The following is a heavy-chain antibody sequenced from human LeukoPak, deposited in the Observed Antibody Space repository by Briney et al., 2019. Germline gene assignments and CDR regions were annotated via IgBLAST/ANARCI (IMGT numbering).Heavy chain of an antibody. CDR3: ARERAEGALDY. Sequence: PSETLSLTCTVSGGSISSSSYYWGWIRQPPGKGLEWIGSLYYSGSTYYNPSLKSRVTISVDTSKNQFSLKLSSVTAADTAVYYCARERAEGALDYWGQGNLVTVSS. J-gene: IGHJ4*02. V-gene: IGHV4-39*07. CDR2: LYYSGST. CDR1: GGSISSSSYY.